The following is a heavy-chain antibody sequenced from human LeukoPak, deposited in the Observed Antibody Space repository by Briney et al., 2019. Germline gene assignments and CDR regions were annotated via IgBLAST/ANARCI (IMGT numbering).Heavy chain of an antibody. D-gene: IGHD2-2*01. CDR1: GYTFTSYD. J-gene: IGHJ4*02. V-gene: IGHV1-8*03. CDR3: ARVSRYCSTTSCSSYFHY. Sequence: GASVQVSCKASGYTFTSYDINWVRQATGQGLEWMGWMNPNSGNTGYAQKFQGRVTITRNTSISTAYMELSSLRSEDTAVYYCARVSRYCSTTSCSSYFHYWDQGTLVTVSS. CDR2: MNPNSGNT.